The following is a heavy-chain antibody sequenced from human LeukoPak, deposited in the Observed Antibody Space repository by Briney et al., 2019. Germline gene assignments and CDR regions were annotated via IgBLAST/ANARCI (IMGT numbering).Heavy chain of an antibody. Sequence: GGSLRLSCAASGAAFSKYGMKWVRQAAGAGLEYISGISRSGDITHYADSVKGRFTISRDNVENTLYLQMNSLRAEDTALYYCATEGFYFWGPGTQVTVSS. CDR2: ISRSGDIT. CDR1: GAAFSKYG. V-gene: IGHV3-23*01. CDR3: ATEGFYF. J-gene: IGHJ4*02.